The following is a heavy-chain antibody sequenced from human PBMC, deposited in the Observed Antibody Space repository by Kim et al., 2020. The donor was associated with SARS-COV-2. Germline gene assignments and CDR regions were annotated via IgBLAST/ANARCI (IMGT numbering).Heavy chain of an antibody. CDR1: GYTFSRHG. D-gene: IGHD3-9*01. Sequence: ASVKVSCKASGYTFSRHGMSWVRQAPGQGLEWMGWINAYSGHTKFSQKFQGRVIMTTDTSRSTAYMELRRLSSDDTAVYYCARDNFDYLFDSWGQGTQV. V-gene: IGHV1-18*01. CDR3: ARDNFDYLFDS. J-gene: IGHJ5*01. CDR2: INAYSGHT.